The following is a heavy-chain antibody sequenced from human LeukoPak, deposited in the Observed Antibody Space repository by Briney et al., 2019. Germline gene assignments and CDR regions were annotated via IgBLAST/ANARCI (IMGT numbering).Heavy chain of an antibody. V-gene: IGHV4-34*01. CDR3: ARGYDFWSGYYMQDAFDI. CDR1: GGSFSGYY. D-gene: IGHD3-3*01. J-gene: IGHJ3*02. Sequence: PSETLSLTCAVYGGSFSGYYWSWIRQPPGKGLEWNREINHSGSTNYNPSLKSRVTISVDTSKNQFSLKLSSVTAADTAVYYCARGYDFWSGYYMQDAFDIWGQGTMVTVSS. CDR2: INHSGST.